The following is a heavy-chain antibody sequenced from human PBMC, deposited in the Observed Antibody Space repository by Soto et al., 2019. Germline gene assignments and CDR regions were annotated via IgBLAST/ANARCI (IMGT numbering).Heavy chain of an antibody. J-gene: IGHJ4*02. Sequence: ASVKVSCKASGYTFTRYDINWVRQATGQGLEWMGWMNPNSGNTGYAQKFQGRVTMTRNTSISTAYMELSSLRSEDTAVYYCARGFMTTVPYFDYWGQGTLVTVSS. CDR1: GYTFTRYD. CDR2: MNPNSGNT. CDR3: ARGFMTTVPYFDY. V-gene: IGHV1-8*01. D-gene: IGHD4-17*01.